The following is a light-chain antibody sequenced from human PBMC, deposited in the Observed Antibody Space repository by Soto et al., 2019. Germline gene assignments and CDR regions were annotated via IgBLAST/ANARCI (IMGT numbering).Light chain of an antibody. J-gene: IGLJ1*01. CDR1: SSDVGGYNY. CDR2: EVS. Sequence: QSALTQPASVSGSPGQSITISCTGTSSDVGGYNYVSWYQQHPGKAPKLMIYEVSNRPSGVSNRFSGSKSGNTASLTISGLQAEDEADYYCSSYTSSITPYVFGTGTTVTVL. V-gene: IGLV2-14*01. CDR3: SSYTSSITPYV.